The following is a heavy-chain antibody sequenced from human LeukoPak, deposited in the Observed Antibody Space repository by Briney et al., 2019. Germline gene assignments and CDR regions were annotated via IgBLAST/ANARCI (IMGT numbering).Heavy chain of an antibody. J-gene: IGHJ4*02. V-gene: IGHV3-74*01. CDR1: GFTFSTYW. CDR3: AKDPSSTWFGDYFDY. Sequence: TGGSLRLSCVASGFTFSTYWMHWVRQAPGKGLVWVSRVNGDGSTTAHGDSVKGRFTISRDNAKNTLFLQMNSLRAEDTAVYYRAKDPSSTWFGDYFDYWGQGTLVTVSS. CDR2: VNGDGSTT. D-gene: IGHD6-13*01.